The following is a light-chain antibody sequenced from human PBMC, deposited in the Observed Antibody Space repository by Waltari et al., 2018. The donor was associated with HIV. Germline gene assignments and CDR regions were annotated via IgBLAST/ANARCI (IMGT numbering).Light chain of an antibody. CDR3: LQYDTDSRT. V-gene: IGKV1-5*03. Sequence: DIQMTQSPSTLSASVGDRVTITCRASQSISSWLAWYQQKPGKAPKRLIYKGSNLESGVPSRFSGSGSGTEFTLTISGLQPDDFATYYCLQYDTDSRTFGQGTRVEIK. CDR2: KGS. CDR1: QSISSW. J-gene: IGKJ1*01.